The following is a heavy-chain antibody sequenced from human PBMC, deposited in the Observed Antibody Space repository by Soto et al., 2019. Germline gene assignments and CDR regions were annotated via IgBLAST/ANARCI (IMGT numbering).Heavy chain of an antibody. CDR2: VYYSGTT. CDR3: ARMSYFYDKWYFDL. Sequence: SETLSLTCTVSGASINNNGYYWSWIRQTPGKGLEWIGYVYYSGTTDYIPSLKSRLSMSIDKSQNQFTLKLNSVTAADTATYYCARMSYFYDKWYFDLWGRGTLVTVSS. D-gene: IGHD3-22*01. V-gene: IGHV4-30-4*01. J-gene: IGHJ2*01. CDR1: GASINNNGYY.